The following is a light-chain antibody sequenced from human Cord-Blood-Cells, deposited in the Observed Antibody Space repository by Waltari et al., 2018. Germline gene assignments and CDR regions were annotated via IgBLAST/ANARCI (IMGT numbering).Light chain of an antibody. CDR3: QVWDSSSDHYV. Sequence: SSVLTQPPSVSVAPGKPARITCGGNNIGSKSVHWYQQKPGQAPVLAIYYDSDRPSGVPWRFSGANAGNTTTLTISRVEAWDEADYYSQVWDSSSDHYVFGTGTKVTVL. J-gene: IGLJ1*01. CDR1: NIGSKS. CDR2: YDS. V-gene: IGLV3-21*04.